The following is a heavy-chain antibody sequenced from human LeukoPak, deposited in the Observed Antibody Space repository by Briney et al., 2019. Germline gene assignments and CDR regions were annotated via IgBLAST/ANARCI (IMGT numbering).Heavy chain of an antibody. CDR3: ARVDGDGYNIPDY. D-gene: IGHD5-24*01. J-gene: IGHJ4*02. CDR1: GASFSSYY. V-gene: IGHV4-34*01. CDR2: INHSGNT. Sequence: KPSEPLSLTCAVYGASFSSYYWSWIRQPPGKGLEWIGEINHSGNTNYNPSLKSRVTISVDTSKNQFSLKLSSVTAADTAVYYCARVDGDGYNIPDYWGQGTLVTVSS.